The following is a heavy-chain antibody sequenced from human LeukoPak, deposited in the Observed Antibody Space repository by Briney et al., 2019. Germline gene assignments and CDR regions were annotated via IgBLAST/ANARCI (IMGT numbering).Heavy chain of an antibody. J-gene: IGHJ5*02. CDR1: GGSIRSSSYY. CDR2: VYHSGST. CDR3: ARGRGGAAAGNKWFDP. Sequence: SETLSLTCTVSGGSIRSSSYYWGWIRQPPTKGLEWIGNVYHSGSTNYNPSLKSRVTISVDTSKNQFSLKLGSVTAADTAVYYCARGRGGAAAGNKWFDPWGQGTLVTVSS. D-gene: IGHD6-13*01. V-gene: IGHV4-39*07.